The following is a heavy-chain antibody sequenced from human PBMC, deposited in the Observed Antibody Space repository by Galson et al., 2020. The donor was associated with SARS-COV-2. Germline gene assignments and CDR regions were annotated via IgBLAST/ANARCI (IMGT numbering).Heavy chain of an antibody. J-gene: IGHJ3*02. V-gene: IGHV4-61*02. CDR2: IYTSGST. CDR1: GGSISSGSYY. CDR3: ARERETITMIVVGIPDAFDI. Sequence: SETLSLTCTVSGGSISSGSYYWSWIRQPAGKGLEWIGRIYTSGSTNYNPSLKSRVTISVDTSKNQFSLKLSSVTAADTAVYYCARERETITMIVVGIPDAFDIWGQGTMVIVSS. D-gene: IGHD3-22*01.